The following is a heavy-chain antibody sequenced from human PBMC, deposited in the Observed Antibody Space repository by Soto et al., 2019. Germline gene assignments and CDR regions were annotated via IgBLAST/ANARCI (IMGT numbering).Heavy chain of an antibody. CDR1: GFTFSSYG. CDR2: ISYDGRSK. D-gene: IGHD3-10*01. CDR3: AKERYYYALWDAFDI. V-gene: IGHV3-30*18. Sequence: QVPLVESGGGVVQPGRSLRLSCAASGFTFSSYGMHWVRQAPGKGLEWVAVISYDGRSKYYADSVQGRFTISRDNSKNTLYLQMNSLRAEDTAVYYCAKERYYYALWDAFDIWGQGTMVTVSP. J-gene: IGHJ3*02.